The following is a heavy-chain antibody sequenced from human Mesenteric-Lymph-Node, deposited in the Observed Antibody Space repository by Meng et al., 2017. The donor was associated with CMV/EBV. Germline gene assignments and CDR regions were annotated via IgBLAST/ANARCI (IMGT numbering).Heavy chain of an antibody. V-gene: IGHV5-51*01. CDR1: GFSFSDYW. D-gene: IGHD5-24*01. CDR3: ARQGRDGYNFNYYYYGMDV. Sequence: GESLKISCKGSGFSFSDYWIAWVRQMPGKGLEWMGIIYPGDSDTRYNPSFQGQVTISADKSISTAYLQWSSLKASDTAMYYCARQGRDGYNFNYYYYGMDVWGQGTTVTVSS. CDR2: IYPGDSDT. J-gene: IGHJ6*02.